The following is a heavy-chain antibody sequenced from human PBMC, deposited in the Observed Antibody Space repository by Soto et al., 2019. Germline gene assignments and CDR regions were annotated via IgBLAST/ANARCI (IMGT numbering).Heavy chain of an antibody. J-gene: IGHJ3*02. CDR3: ARKADIDSSGYYFSYAFDI. V-gene: IGHV1-8*02. CDR1: GYTFTSYG. Sequence: GASVKFSCTASGYTFTSYGISWVRQAPGQGLEWMGWISAYNGNTGYAQKFQGRVNMTRNTSISTAYMELSSLRSEDTAVYYCARKADIDSSGYYFSYAFDIWGQGTMVTVSS. CDR2: ISAYNGNT. D-gene: IGHD3-22*01.